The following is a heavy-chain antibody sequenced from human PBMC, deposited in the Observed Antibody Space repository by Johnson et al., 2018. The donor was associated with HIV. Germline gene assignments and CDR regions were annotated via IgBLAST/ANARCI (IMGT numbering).Heavy chain of an antibody. D-gene: IGHD3-10*01. CDR3: ARSSVRDDAIDI. V-gene: IGHV3-13*01. J-gene: IGHJ3*02. Sequence: VLLVESGGGVVQPGRSLRLSCAASGFTFSSYAMHWVRQVTGKGLEWVSAIGAAGDTYYSDSVKGRITISRENAKNSLYLQMNSLRVGDTAIYYCARSSVRDDAIDIWGQGTLVTVSS. CDR1: GFTFSSYA. CDR2: IGAAGDT.